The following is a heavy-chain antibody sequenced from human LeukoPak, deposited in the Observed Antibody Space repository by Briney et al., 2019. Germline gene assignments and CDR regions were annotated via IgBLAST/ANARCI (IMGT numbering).Heavy chain of an antibody. D-gene: IGHD3-22*01. V-gene: IGHV1-69*13. CDR2: IIPIFGTA. J-gene: IGHJ5*02. CDR1: GGTFSSYA. CDR3: ARCLYYYGSSGDTYNWFDP. Sequence: ASVKVSCKASGGTFSSYAISWVRQAPGQGLEWMGGIIPIFGTANYAQKFQGRVTITADESTSTAYMELSSLRSEDTAVYYCARCLYYYGSSGDTYNWFDPWGQGTLVTVSS.